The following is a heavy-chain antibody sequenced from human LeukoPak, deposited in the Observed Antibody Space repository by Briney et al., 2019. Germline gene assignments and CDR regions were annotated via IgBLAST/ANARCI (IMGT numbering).Heavy chain of an antibody. D-gene: IGHD3-9*01. Sequence: GGSLRLSCAASGFTFSSYSMNWVRQAPGKGLEWVSYISSSSSTIYYADSVKGRFTISRDNAKNSLYLQMNSLRAEDTAVYYCARDSYDISTGWEPVLGFDPWGQGTLVTVSS. CDR2: ISSSSSTI. V-gene: IGHV3-48*01. CDR3: ARDSYDISTGWEPVLGFDP. J-gene: IGHJ5*02. CDR1: GFTFSSYS.